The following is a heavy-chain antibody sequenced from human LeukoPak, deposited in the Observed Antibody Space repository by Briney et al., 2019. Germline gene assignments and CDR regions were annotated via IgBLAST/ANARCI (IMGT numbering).Heavy chain of an antibody. J-gene: IGHJ3*01. CDR1: GFTFSSYS. D-gene: IGHD1-26*01. Sequence: PGGSLRLSCAASGFTFSSYSMSWVRPAPGKGLGWVANIKQDGSEKYHVDSVKGRFTISRDNAKNSLYLQMNSLRAEDTAVYYCARDLSGSYSGAFDVWGQGTMVTVSS. CDR3: ARDLSGSYSGAFDV. CDR2: IKQDGSEK. V-gene: IGHV3-7*03.